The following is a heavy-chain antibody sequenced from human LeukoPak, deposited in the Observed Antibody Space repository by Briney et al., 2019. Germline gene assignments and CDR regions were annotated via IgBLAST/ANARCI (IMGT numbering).Heavy chain of an antibody. V-gene: IGHV1-69*13. CDR1: GYTFTSYG. Sequence: EASVKVSCKASGYTFTSYGISWVRQAPGQGLEWMGGIIPIFGTANYAQKFQGSVTITADESTSTAYMELSSLRSEDTAVFYCASGYSGYDYTGFDYWGQGTLVTVSS. CDR2: IIPIFGTA. CDR3: ASGYSGYDYTGFDY. J-gene: IGHJ4*02. D-gene: IGHD5-12*01.